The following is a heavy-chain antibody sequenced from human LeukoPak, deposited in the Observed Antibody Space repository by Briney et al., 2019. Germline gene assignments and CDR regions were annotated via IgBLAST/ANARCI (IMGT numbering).Heavy chain of an antibody. J-gene: IGHJ4*02. CDR2: INPNSGGT. Sequence: ASVKVSCKASGYTFTGYYMHWVRQAPGQGLEWMGRINPNSGGTNYAQKFQGRVTMTRDTSISTAYMELSSLRSEDTAVYYCASVPMVRGVIVGGGMALDYWGQGTLVTVSS. CDR3: ASVPMVRGVIVGGGMALDY. D-gene: IGHD3-10*01. V-gene: IGHV1-2*06. CDR1: GYTFTGYY.